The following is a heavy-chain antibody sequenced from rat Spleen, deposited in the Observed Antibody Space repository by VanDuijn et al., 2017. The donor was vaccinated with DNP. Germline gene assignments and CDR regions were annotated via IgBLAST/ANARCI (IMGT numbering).Heavy chain of an antibody. CDR2: ISYDGSRT. CDR3: TTHPGYSSDY. V-gene: IGHV5-7*01. J-gene: IGHJ2*01. Sequence: EVQLVESGGGLVQPGRSMKLSCAASGFTFSDYAMAWVRQAPKKGLEWVATISYDGSRTYYRDSVKGRVTISRDNAKSTLYLQMDSLRSEDTATYYCTTHPGYSSDYWGQGVMVTVSS. D-gene: IGHD2-5*01. CDR1: GFTFSDYA.